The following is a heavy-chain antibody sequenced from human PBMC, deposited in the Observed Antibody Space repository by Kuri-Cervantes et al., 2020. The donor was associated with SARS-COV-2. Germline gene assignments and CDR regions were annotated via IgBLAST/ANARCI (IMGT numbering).Heavy chain of an antibody. CDR3: ARGDGAYSSSSPFDY. CDR2: IYYSGST. Sequence: GSLRLSCTVSGGSISSYYWSWIRQPPGKGPEWIGYIYYSGSTNYNPSLKSRVTISVDTSKNQFSLKLSSVTAADTAVYYCARGDGAYSSSSPFDYWGQGTLVTVSS. CDR1: GGSISSYY. V-gene: IGHV4-59*01. J-gene: IGHJ4*02. D-gene: IGHD6-6*01.